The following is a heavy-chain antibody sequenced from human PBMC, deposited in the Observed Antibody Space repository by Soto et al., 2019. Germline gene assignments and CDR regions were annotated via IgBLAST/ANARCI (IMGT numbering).Heavy chain of an antibody. CDR1: GGSISIYY. CDR2: IYYSGST. D-gene: IGHD3-16*01. V-gene: IGHV4-59*08. Sequence: PSESLSLTCAASGGSISIYYLTWTLQPPGKGLEWIGYIYYSGSTNYNPSLKSRVTISVDTSKNQFSLKLSSVTAADTAVYYCARHVGVQGQDGIKDYHYVMAVLVKRTTVTVSS. J-gene: IGHJ6*04. CDR3: ARHVGVQGQDGIKDYHYVMAV.